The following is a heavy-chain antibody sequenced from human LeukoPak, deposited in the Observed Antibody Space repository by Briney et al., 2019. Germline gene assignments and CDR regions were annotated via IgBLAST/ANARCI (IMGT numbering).Heavy chain of an antibody. Sequence: PGGSLRLSCAASGFPFSSYAMSWVRQAPGKGLEWVSAISGSGGSTYYADSVKGRFTISRDNSKNTLYLQMNSLRAEDTAVYYCAKDTFNGGYFDYWGQGTLVTVPS. D-gene: IGHD3-22*01. V-gene: IGHV3-23*01. CDR1: GFPFSSYA. CDR2: ISGSGGST. CDR3: AKDTFNGGYFDY. J-gene: IGHJ4*02.